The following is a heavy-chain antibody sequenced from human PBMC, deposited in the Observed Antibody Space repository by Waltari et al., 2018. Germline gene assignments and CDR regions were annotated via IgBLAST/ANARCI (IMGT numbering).Heavy chain of an antibody. CDR2: ISGSGGST. V-gene: IGHV3-23*04. J-gene: IGHJ5*02. D-gene: IGHD3-3*01. CDR3: AMTYYDFWSGYLPFDP. CDR1: GFTFSSYA. Sequence: VQLVESGGGVVQPGRSLRLSCAASGFTFSSYAMTWVRQAPGKGLEWVSAISGSGGSTYYADSVKGRFTISRDNSKNTLYLQMNSLRAEDTAVYYCAMTYYDFWSGYLPFDPWGQGTLVTVSS.